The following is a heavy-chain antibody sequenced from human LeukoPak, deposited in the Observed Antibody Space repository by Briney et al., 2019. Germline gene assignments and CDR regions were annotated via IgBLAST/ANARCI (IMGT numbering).Heavy chain of an antibody. D-gene: IGHD5-12*01. Sequence: GGSLRLSCAASGFTFSSYWMSWVRQAPGKGLEWVANIYQDGSEKYYVDSVKGRFTISRDNAKNSLYLQMNSLRAEDTAVYYCARDAEYSGYDSYRYYYGMDVWGQGTTVTVSS. J-gene: IGHJ6*02. CDR2: IYQDGSEK. CDR1: GFTFSSYW. CDR3: ARDAEYSGYDSYRYYYGMDV. V-gene: IGHV3-7*04.